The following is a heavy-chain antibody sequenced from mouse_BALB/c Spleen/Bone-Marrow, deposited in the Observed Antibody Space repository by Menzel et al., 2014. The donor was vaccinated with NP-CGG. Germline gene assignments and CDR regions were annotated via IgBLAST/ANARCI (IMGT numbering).Heavy chain of an antibody. D-gene: IGHD2-1*01. V-gene: IGHV1S81*02. CDR1: GYTFTSYY. J-gene: IGHJ1*01. CDR3: TRSYYGNYFDV. CDR2: INPSNGGT. Sequence: QVHVEQSGAELVKPGASVKLSCKASGYTFTSYYTYWVKQRPGQGLEWIGEINPSNGGTNFNEKFKSKATLTVDKSSSTAYMQLSSLTSEDSAVYYCTRSYYGNYFDVWGAGTTVTVSS.